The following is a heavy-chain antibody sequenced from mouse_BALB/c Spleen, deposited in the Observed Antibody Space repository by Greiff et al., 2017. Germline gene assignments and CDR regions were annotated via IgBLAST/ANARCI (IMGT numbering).Heavy chain of an antibody. CDR3: ARDRYGNFAY. CDR2: INSNGGST. Sequence: DVMLVESGGGLVQPGGSLKLSCAASGFTFSSYGMSWVRQTPDKRLELVATINSNGGSTYYPDSVKGRFTISRDNAKNTLYLQMSSLKSEDTAMYYCARDRYGNFAYWGQGTLVTVSA. V-gene: IGHV5-6-3*01. D-gene: IGHD2-10*02. CDR1: GFTFSSYG. J-gene: IGHJ3*01.